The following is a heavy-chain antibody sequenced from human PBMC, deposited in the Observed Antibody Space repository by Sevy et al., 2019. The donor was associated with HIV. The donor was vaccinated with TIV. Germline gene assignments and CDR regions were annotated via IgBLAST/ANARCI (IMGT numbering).Heavy chain of an antibody. CDR2: IYYSGST. CDR3: ARERGGSGYHLGY. CDR1: GGSVSSGSYC. J-gene: IGHJ4*02. Sequence: SETLSLTCTVSGGSVSSGSYCWSWIRQPPGKGLEWIGYIYYSGSTNYNPSLKSRVTISVDTSKNQFSLKLSSVTAADTAVYYCARERGGSGYHLGYWGQGTLVTVSS. D-gene: IGHD3-3*01. V-gene: IGHV4-61*01.